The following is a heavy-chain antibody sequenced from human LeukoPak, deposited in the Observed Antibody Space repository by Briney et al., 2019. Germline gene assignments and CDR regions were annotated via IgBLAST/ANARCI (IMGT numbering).Heavy chain of an antibody. V-gene: IGHV4-34*01. Sequence: SETLSLTCSVSGASIRSYYWSWIRQPPGKGLEWIGEINHSGSTNYDPSLKSRVTISVDTSKNQFSLKLSSVTAADTAVYYCARGRWQRLLNWFDPWGQGTLVTVSS. J-gene: IGHJ5*02. D-gene: IGHD6-25*01. CDR1: GASIRSYY. CDR2: INHSGST. CDR3: ARGRWQRLLNWFDP.